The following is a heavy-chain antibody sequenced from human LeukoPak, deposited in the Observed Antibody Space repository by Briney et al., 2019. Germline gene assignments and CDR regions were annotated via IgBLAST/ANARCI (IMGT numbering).Heavy chain of an antibody. J-gene: IGHJ4*02. V-gene: IGHV3-7*03. CDR2: INQVGDSL. D-gene: IGHD2-21*01. CDR1: GFTLGDFW. Sequence: GGSLRLSCAASGFTLGDFWMSWVRQAPGKGLGWVANINQVGDSLSYVTSVRGRFTISRDNAKNALFLQMSSLRAEDTAIYYCAREFVVEPKSSFDHWGQGTLVTVSS. CDR3: AREFVVEPKSSFDH.